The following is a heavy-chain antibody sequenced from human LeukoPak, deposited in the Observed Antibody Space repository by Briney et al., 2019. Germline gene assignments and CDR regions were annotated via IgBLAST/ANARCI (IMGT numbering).Heavy chain of an antibody. CDR2: LSDSGGNT. CDR3: AKEFSGGWSLDY. J-gene: IGHJ4*02. Sequence: GGSLRISCAASGFSFSSYAMSWVRQAPGEGLEWVSGLSDSGGNTIYADSVKGRFTISRDNSKNTLFLQMNSLRAEDTAVYYCAKEFSGGWSLDYWGQGTLVTVSS. D-gene: IGHD6-19*01. V-gene: IGHV3-23*01. CDR1: GFSFSSYA.